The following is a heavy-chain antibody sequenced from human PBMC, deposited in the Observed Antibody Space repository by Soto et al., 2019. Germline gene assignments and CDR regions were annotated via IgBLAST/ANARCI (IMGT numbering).Heavy chain of an antibody. CDR2: ISSSSSYI. CDR3: ARGAPSTYYDFWSGYLGQAGDYYGMDV. V-gene: IGHV3-21*01. CDR1: GFSVSSYS. D-gene: IGHD3-3*01. Sequence: XGCLRPSCAACGFSVSSYSMNGVRQAPGKGLEWVSSISSSSSYIYYADSVKGRFTISRDNAKNSLYLQMNSLRAEDTAVYYCARGAPSTYYDFWSGYLGQAGDYYGMDVWAQRTTVTVSS. J-gene: IGHJ6*02.